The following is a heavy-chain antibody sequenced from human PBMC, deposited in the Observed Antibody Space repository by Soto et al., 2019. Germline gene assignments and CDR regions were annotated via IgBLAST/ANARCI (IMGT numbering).Heavy chain of an antibody. J-gene: IGHJ4*02. CDR2: ISTTSNTI. D-gene: IGHD6-13*01. CDR1: GFTFSSYS. V-gene: IGHV3-48*01. Sequence: EVQLAESGGGLVQPGGSLRLSCATSGFTFSSYSMSWIRQAPGKGLHWLSYISTTSNTIYYADTVKGRFTISRDNGRKAVYLQLDSLRAEDTAVYFCARGDSWYGRERFHFDYWGQGTLVAVSS. CDR3: ARGDSWYGRERFHFDY.